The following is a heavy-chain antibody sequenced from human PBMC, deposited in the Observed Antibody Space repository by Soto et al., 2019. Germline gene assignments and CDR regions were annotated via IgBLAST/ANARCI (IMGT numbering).Heavy chain of an antibody. D-gene: IGHD7-27*01. CDR3: AKEVSLGPTVDLGY. V-gene: IGHV3-23*01. Sequence: EVQLLESGGDFVQPGGSLRLSCAASGFTFTIFAMSWVRQSPGKGLEWVSTISGSGGSTYYADAVKGRFTISRDNPMGTLYLQMKSLRVEDTAIYSCAKEVSLGPTVDLGYWRQGTLVTVSS. CDR1: GFTFTIFA. J-gene: IGHJ4*02. CDR2: ISGSGGST.